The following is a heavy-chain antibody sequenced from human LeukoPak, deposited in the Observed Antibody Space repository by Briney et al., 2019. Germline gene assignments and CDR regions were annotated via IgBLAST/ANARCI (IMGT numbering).Heavy chain of an antibody. CDR3: ARGRRNYYDSSGYYYGD. J-gene: IGHJ4*02. D-gene: IGHD3-22*01. Sequence: PSETLSLTCAVYGGSFSGYYWSWIRQPPGKGLEWIGEINHSGSTNYNPSLKSRVTISVDTSKNQFSLKLSSVTAADTAVYYCARGRRNYYDSSGYYYGDWGQGTLVTVSS. V-gene: IGHV4-34*01. CDR1: GGSFSGYY. CDR2: INHSGST.